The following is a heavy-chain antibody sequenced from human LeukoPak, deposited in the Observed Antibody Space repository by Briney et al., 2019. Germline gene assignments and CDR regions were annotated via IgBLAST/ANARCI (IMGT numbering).Heavy chain of an antibody. CDR2: IRTDGGTS. CDR1: GFTFSSYT. Sequence: GRSLRLSCSASGFTFSSYTMHWVRQAPGKGLQYVSSIRTDGGTSYDADSVMGRFTISRDNSKNTLYLQMSSLRPEDTAVYYRVKDVTGTYSGAFWGQGTLVTASS. J-gene: IGHJ4*02. D-gene: IGHD1-26*01. CDR3: VKDVTGTYSGAF. V-gene: IGHV3-64D*06.